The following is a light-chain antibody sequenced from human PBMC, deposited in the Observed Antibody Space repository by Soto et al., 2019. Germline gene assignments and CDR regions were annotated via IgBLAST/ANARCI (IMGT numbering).Light chain of an antibody. CDR1: QGISNW. CDR3: QKYNSAPWT. V-gene: IGKV1-27*01. CDR2: AAS. Sequence: DIQRTQSPSSLSASVGDRVTITFRASQGISNWLAWYQQKPGRVPKLLIYAASTLHSGVPSRFSGSGSGTDFTLTISSLQPEDVATYYCQKYNSAPWTFGQGTKVDIK. J-gene: IGKJ1*01.